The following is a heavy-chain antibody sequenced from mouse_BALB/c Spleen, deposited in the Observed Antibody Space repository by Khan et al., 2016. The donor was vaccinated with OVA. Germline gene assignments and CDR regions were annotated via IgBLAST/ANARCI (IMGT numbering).Heavy chain of an antibody. CDR1: GYTFTNYG. V-gene: IGHV9-3-1*01. D-gene: IGHD3-1*01. J-gene: IGHJ4*01. Sequence: QIQLVQSGPELKKPGETVKISCKASGYTFTNYGMNWAKQAPGKGLKWMGWINTYTGEPTYADDFKGRFAFSLETSASTAYLQINNLKNEDTATYFCARVRHSGSMDYWGQGTSVTVSS. CDR2: INTYTGEP. CDR3: ARVRHSGSMDY.